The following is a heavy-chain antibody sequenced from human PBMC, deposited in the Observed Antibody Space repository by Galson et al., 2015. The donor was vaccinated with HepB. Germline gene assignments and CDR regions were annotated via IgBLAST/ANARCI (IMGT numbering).Heavy chain of an antibody. D-gene: IGHD6-13*01. J-gene: IGHJ4*02. Sequence: SVKVSCKASGYTFSDYYIHWVRQAPGQGLEWMGWVKPNSGATNFAQKFRDRVTMTGDTSINTPYMELSRLRSDDTAVYYCARVDWAAGQFDYWGQGTLVTVSS. V-gene: IGHV1-2*02. CDR2: VKPNSGAT. CDR3: ARVDWAAGQFDY. CDR1: GYTFSDYY.